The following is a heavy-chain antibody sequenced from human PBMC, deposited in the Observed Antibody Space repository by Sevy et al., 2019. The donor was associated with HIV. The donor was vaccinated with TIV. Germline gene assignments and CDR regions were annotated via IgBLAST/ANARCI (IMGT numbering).Heavy chain of an antibody. CDR2: IRYDGSNR. D-gene: IGHD6-6*01. Sequence: GGSLRLSCAASGFTFSSYGMHWVRQAPGKGLEWVAFIRYDGSNRYCADSVKGRFTISRDNSKNTLYLQMNSLRAEDTAVYYCAKSLRLVAARPHPMDYWGQGTLVTVSS. J-gene: IGHJ4*02. CDR3: AKSLRLVAARPHPMDY. V-gene: IGHV3-30*02. CDR1: GFTFSSYG.